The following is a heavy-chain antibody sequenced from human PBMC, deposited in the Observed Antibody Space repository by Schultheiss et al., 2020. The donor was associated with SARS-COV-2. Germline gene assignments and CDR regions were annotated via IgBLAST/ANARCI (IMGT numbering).Heavy chain of an antibody. CDR1: GFTFSNAW. V-gene: IGHV3-30*03. J-gene: IGHJ5*02. CDR2: ISYDGSNK. Sequence: GGSLRLSCAASGFTFSNAWMNWVRQAPGKGLEWVAVISYDGSNKYYADSVKGRFTISRDNSKNTLYLQMNSLRAEDTAVYYCARAVAGTALGFDPWGQGTLVTVSS. CDR3: ARAVAGTALGFDP. D-gene: IGHD6-19*01.